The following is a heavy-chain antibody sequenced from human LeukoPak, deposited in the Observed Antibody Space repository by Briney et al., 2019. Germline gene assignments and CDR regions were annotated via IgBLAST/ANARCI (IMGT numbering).Heavy chain of an antibody. CDR3: ARDPDSSGYPNWYFDL. J-gene: IGHJ2*01. Sequence: PSETLSLTCAVYGGSFSGYYWSWIRQPPGKGLEWIGEINHSGSTNYNPSLKSRVAISVDTSKNQFSLKLSSVTAADTAVYYCARDPDSSGYPNWYFDLWGRGTLVTVSS. D-gene: IGHD3-22*01. V-gene: IGHV4-34*01. CDR1: GGSFSGYY. CDR2: INHSGST.